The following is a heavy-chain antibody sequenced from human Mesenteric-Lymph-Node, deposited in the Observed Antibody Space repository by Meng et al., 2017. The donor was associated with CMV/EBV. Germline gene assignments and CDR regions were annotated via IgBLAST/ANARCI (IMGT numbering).Heavy chain of an antibody. CDR2: ISPTNAYI. D-gene: IGHD2-2*01. J-gene: IGHJ4*02. CDR1: GFTFSSYS. Sequence: GESLKISCAASGFTFSSYSMIWVRQAPGKGLEWIASISPTNAYIYYAHSVRGRFTISRDNAKNSLYLQMNSLRAEDTALYYCARDRNQLLLDYWGQGTLVTVSS. V-gene: IGHV3-21*04. CDR3: ARDRNQLLLDY.